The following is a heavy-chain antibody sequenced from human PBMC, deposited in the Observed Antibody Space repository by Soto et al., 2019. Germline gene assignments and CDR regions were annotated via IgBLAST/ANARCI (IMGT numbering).Heavy chain of an antibody. CDR3: ARGNWNYAWFDP. V-gene: IGHV4-30-4*01. D-gene: IGHD1-7*01. CDR1: GGSISSGDYY. CDR2: IYFSGST. Sequence: SETLSLTCTVSGGSISSGDYYWSWIRQPPGKGLEWIGYIYFSGSTYYNPSLKSRVTISVYTSKNQFSLKLSSVTAADTAVYYCARGNWNYAWFDPWGQGTLVTVSS. J-gene: IGHJ5*02.